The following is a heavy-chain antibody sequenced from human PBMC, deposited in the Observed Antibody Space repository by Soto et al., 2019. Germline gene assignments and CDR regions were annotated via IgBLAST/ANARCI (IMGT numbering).Heavy chain of an antibody. D-gene: IGHD3-22*01. Sequence: PSETLSLTCDVSGVSISSSSWWSWVRQPPGKGLEWVSYIGIGSSTTYYADSVKGRFTISRDNAKNSLYLQMNSLRAEDTAVYYCARDQLYYNDISGRPLNAFDVWGQGTMVTVSS. CDR1: GVSISSSS. CDR2: IGIGSSTT. V-gene: IGHV3-48*01. J-gene: IGHJ3*01. CDR3: ARDQLYYNDISGRPLNAFDV.